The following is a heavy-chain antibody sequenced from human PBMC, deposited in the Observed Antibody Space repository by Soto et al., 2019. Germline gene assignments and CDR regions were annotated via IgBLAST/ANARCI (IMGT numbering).Heavy chain of an antibody. V-gene: IGHV3-33*01. J-gene: IGHJ3*02. Sequence: QVQLVESGGGVVQPGTSLRLSCAASGFTFSGYGMHWVLQAPGKGLEWVAVIWYDGSIQYYADSVKGRFTISRDNSKNTVYLQMNRLRAEDTAVYYCARDLGLSPRDAFDIWGHGTMVTVSS. CDR3: ARDLGLSPRDAFDI. CDR1: GFTFSGYG. CDR2: IWYDGSIQ. D-gene: IGHD3-16*02.